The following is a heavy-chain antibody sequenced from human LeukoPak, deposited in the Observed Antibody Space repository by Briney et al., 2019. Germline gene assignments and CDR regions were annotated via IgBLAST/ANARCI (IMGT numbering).Heavy chain of an antibody. Sequence: ASVKVSCKASGYTFTGYYMHWVRQAPGQGLEWMGWINPNSGGTNYAQKFQGRVTMTRDTSISTAYMELSRLRSDDTPVYYCARVSSGYDRALNYWGQGTLVTVSS. J-gene: IGHJ4*02. CDR3: ARVSSGYDRALNY. CDR2: INPNSGGT. CDR1: GYTFTGYY. V-gene: IGHV1-2*02. D-gene: IGHD5-12*01.